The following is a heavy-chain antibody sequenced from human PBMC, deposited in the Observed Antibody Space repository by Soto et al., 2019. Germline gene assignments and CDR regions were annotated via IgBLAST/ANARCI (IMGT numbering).Heavy chain of an antibody. CDR1: GGSITSSY. CDR2: IYDTGISGYTPST. Sequence: QVQLQESGPGLVKPSATLSLTCTVSGGSITSSYWSWIRRPPGKGLEWISYIYDTGISGYTPSTSYNPTLKSRVTTSVNTSKSQFSLTLTSVTAADTAVYYCARGEDAFFYYGLDVWGQGITVTVSS. CDR3: ARGEDAFFYYGLDV. V-gene: IGHV4-59*01. J-gene: IGHJ6*02.